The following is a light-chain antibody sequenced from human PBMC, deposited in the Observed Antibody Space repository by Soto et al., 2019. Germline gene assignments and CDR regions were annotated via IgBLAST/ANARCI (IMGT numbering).Light chain of an antibody. J-gene: IGLJ1*01. CDR3: ISYTSSSTI. Sequence: QAGLTQPGSVAGAPGQAENKSWNGNRRSLSSYNCVSWYQRHPGKAPKLMIYDVSNRPSGVSNRFSGSKSGNTASLAISGLQAEDEADYYCISYTSSSTIFATGTKVTVL. V-gene: IGLV2-14*03. CDR2: DVS. CDR1: RRSLSSYNC.